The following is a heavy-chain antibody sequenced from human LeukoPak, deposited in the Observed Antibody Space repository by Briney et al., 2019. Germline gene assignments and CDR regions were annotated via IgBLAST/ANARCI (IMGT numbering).Heavy chain of an antibody. J-gene: IGHJ4*02. V-gene: IGHV3-23*01. CDR2: ISGSGVNT. D-gene: IGHD6-13*01. CDR3: AESFGPVIAAAGTGAN. Sequence: PGGSLRLSCAASGFTFSSYAMNWVRQAPGKGLEWVSVISGSGVNTYYADSVTGRFTISRDNSKNTLYLQMNSLRAEDTAVYYCAESFGPVIAAAGTGANWGQGILVTVSS. CDR1: GFTFSSYA.